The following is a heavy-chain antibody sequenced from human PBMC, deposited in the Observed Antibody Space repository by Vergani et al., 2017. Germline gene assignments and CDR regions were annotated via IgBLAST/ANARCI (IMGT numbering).Heavy chain of an antibody. CDR2: LNSDGSST. V-gene: IGHV3-74*01. CDR3: AREEVVVPATGYYFGMDV. J-gene: IGHJ6*02. D-gene: IGHD2-15*01. Sequence: VQLQESGPGLVKPGGSLRLSCAASGFTFSRYWMHWVRQAPGKGLVWVSHLNSDGSSTSYADSVKGRFTISRDNAKNTLYLQMNSLRAEDTAMYYCAREEVVVPATGYYFGMDVWGQGTTVTVSS. CDR1: GFTFSRYW.